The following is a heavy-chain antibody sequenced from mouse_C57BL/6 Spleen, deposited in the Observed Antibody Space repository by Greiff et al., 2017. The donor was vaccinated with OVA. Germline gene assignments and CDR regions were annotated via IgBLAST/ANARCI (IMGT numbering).Heavy chain of an antibody. Sequence: VQLQQSGPELVKPGASVKISCKASGYAFSSSWMNWVKQRPGKGLEWIGRIYPGDGDTNYNGKFKGKATLTADKSSSTAYMQLSSLTSEDSAVYFCAREGGGTTDFDYWGPGATLTVSS. CDR1: GYAFSSSW. D-gene: IGHD2-14*01. V-gene: IGHV1-82*01. CDR2: IYPGDGDT. CDR3: AREGGGTTDFDY. J-gene: IGHJ2*01.